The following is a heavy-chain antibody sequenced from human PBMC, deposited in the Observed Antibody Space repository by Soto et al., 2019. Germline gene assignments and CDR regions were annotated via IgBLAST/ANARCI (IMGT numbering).Heavy chain of an antibody. Sequence: SVKVSCKASGGTFSSYAISWVRQAPGQGLEWMGGIIPIFGTANYAQKFQGRVTITADESTSTAYMELSSLRSEDTAVYYCAREGIPIFGVVTPSDYYGMDVWGQGTTVTVSS. J-gene: IGHJ6*02. D-gene: IGHD3-3*01. CDR3: AREGIPIFGVVTPSDYYGMDV. CDR1: GGTFSSYA. V-gene: IGHV1-69*13. CDR2: IIPIFGTA.